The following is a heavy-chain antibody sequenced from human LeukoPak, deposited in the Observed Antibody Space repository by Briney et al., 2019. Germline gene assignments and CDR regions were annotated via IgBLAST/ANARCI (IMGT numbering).Heavy chain of an antibody. V-gene: IGHV1-2*02. CDR3: ARSSHENGGSWIFDY. J-gene: IGHJ4*02. CDR2: INPNGGGT. D-gene: IGHD2-15*01. Sequence: ASVKVSCKASGYTFTGYYMHWVRQAPGQGLEWMGWINPNGGGTNYAQKFQGRVTMTRDTSISTAYMELSRLRSDDTAVYYCARSSHENGGSWIFDYWGQGTLVTVSS. CDR1: GYTFTGYY.